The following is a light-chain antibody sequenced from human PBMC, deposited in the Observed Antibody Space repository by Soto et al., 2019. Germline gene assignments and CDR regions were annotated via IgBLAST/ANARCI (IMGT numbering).Light chain of an antibody. J-gene: IGKJ4*01. CDR2: DAS. CDR3: QQDEIWPLS. Sequence: EIVLTQSPATLSLSPGERATLSCRANQSVKNNLAWYQQKPGQAPRLLIYDASNKATGIPARFSGSGAGADFTLTIQRLYAEGFAGYYCQQDEIWPLSFGGGAKGEI. V-gene: IGKV3-11*01. CDR1: QSVKNN.